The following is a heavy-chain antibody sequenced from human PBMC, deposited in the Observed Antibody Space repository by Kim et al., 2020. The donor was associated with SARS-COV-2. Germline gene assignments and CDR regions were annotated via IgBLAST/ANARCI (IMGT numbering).Heavy chain of an antibody. D-gene: IGHD6-19*01. Sequence: SGKGRFHISRDNAKNSLYLQMTGLRDEDTAVYYCAREPRSSGWTCFDYWGQGTLVTVSS. J-gene: IGHJ4*02. CDR3: AREPRSSGWTCFDY. V-gene: IGHV3-48*02.